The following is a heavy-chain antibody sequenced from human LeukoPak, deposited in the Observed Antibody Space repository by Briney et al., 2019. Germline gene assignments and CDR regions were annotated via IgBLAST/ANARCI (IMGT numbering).Heavy chain of an antibody. Sequence: GASVKVSCKASGYTFASYYMHWVRQAPGQGLEWMGIINPSGGSTSYAQKFQGRVTMTRDMSTSTVYMELSSLRSEDTAVYYCARALQSGLSTVTTAGDYWGQGTLVTVSS. D-gene: IGHD4-17*01. CDR2: INPSGGST. CDR3: ARALQSGLSTVTTAGDY. V-gene: IGHV1-46*01. J-gene: IGHJ4*02. CDR1: GYTFASYY.